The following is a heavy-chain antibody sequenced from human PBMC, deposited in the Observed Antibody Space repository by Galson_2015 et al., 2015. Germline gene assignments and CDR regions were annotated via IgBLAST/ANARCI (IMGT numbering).Heavy chain of an antibody. CDR3: ARRAYDSTASGFDY. CDR1: GFTFSNYG. Sequence: LRLSCAASGFTFSNYGMHWVRQAPGKGLEWVANIWFDGSNKNYADSVEGRFTISRDNSKNTLYLQMNSLRAEDTAVYYCARRAYDSTASGFDYWGQGALLTVSS. J-gene: IGHJ4*02. V-gene: IGHV3-33*01. CDR2: IWFDGSNK. D-gene: IGHD3-22*01.